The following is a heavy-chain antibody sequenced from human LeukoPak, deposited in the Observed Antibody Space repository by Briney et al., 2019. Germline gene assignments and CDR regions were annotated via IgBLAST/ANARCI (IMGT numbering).Heavy chain of an antibody. Sequence: SETLSLTCTVSGGSIRSDYWSWIRQPPGKGLEWIGSIYHSGSTHYNSSLKSRVTISVDTSKNQLSLKLSSVTAADTAVYYCARGVGLTQGGTFDYWGQGTLVTVSS. CDR3: ARGVGLTQGGTFDY. CDR2: IYHSGST. J-gene: IGHJ4*02. CDR1: GGSIRSDY. D-gene: IGHD1-1*01. V-gene: IGHV4-4*09.